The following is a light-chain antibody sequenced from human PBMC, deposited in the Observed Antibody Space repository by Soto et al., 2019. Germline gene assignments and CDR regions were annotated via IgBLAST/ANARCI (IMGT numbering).Light chain of an antibody. CDR1: QSLSGNY. CDR3: QQYDYAPQT. J-gene: IGKJ1*01. CDR2: GAS. Sequence: EIVLTQSPGTLSLSPGERATLSCRASQSLSGNYLAWYQQKPGQAPRLLIYGASSRATGVPDRFSGSGSGTEFTLTISRLEPEDFAVFYCQQYDYAPQTFGQGTKVDIK. V-gene: IGKV3-20*01.